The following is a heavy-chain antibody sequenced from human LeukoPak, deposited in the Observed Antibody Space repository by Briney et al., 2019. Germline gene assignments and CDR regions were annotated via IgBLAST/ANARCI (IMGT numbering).Heavy chain of an antibody. CDR3: ATGGYYDSSGYSVAFDI. Sequence: ASVKVSCKVSGYTLTELSMHWVRQAPGKGLEWMGGFDPEDGETIYAQKFQGRVTMTEDTSTDTAYMELSSLRSGDTAVYYCATGGYYDSSGYSVAFDIWGQGTMVTVSS. D-gene: IGHD3-22*01. J-gene: IGHJ3*02. CDR2: FDPEDGET. V-gene: IGHV1-24*01. CDR1: GYTLTELS.